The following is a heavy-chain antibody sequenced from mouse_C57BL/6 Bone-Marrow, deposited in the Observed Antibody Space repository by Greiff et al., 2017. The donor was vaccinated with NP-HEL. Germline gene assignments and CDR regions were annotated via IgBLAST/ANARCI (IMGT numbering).Heavy chain of an antibody. J-gene: IGHJ4*01. CDR3: ARVGKRDAMDY. CDR1: GYTFTSYW. Sequence: QVQLQQPGAELVKPGASVTLSCKASGYTFTSYWMHWVKQRPGQGLEWIGMIHPNSGSTNYNEKFKSKATLTVDKSSSTAYMQLSSLTSEDSAVYYCARVGKRDAMDYWGQGTSVTVSS. D-gene: IGHD4-1*01. V-gene: IGHV1-64*01. CDR2: IHPNSGST.